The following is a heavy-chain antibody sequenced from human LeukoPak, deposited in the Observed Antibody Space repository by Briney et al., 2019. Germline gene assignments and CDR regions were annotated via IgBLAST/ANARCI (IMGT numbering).Heavy chain of an antibody. CDR2: ITTSSSYI. J-gene: IGHJ3*02. V-gene: IGHV3-21*01. CDR3: ARYRFVVGATDSFDI. CDR1: GFTFSSYS. Sequence: PGGSLRLSCAASGFTFSSYSMNWVRQAPGKGLEWVSSITTSSSYIYSADSVKGRFTISRDNAKNSLYLHMNSLRAEDTAVYYCARYRFVVGATDSFDIWGQGTMVTVSS. D-gene: IGHD1-26*01.